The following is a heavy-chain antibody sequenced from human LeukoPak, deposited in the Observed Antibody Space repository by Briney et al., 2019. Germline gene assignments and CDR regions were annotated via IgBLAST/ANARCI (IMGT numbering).Heavy chain of an antibody. CDR2: ISWDGGST. V-gene: IGHV3-43D*03. CDR3: AKAAHMGYYYYYYMDV. D-gene: IGHD1-26*01. CDR1: GFTFDNYA. J-gene: IGHJ6*03. Sequence: GGSLRLSCAASGFTFDNYAMHWVRQAPGKGLEWVSLISWDGGSTYYADSVKGRSTISRDNSKNSLYLQMNSLRAEDTALYYCAKAAHMGYYYYYYMDVWGKGTTVTVSS.